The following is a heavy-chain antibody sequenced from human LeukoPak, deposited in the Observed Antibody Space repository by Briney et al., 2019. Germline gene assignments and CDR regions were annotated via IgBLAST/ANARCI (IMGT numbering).Heavy chain of an antibody. CDR1: GGSISSSGYY. D-gene: IGHD3-9*01. J-gene: IGHJ4*02. CDR3: ARRGYDILTGYYYIDY. Sequence: SETLSLTCTVSGGSISSSGYYWGWIRQPPGKGLEWIGTLYYSGSTYYNPSLKSRVTISVDTSKNQFSLKLSSVTAADTAVYYCARRGYDILTGYYYIDYWGQGTLATVSS. V-gene: IGHV4-39*01. CDR2: LYYSGST.